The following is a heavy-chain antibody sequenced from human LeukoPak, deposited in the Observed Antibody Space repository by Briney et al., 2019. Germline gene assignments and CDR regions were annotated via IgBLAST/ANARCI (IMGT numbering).Heavy chain of an antibody. CDR2: IYYSGST. D-gene: IGHD1-26*01. J-gene: IGHJ4*02. CDR3: ARGPIDGASESPTPLYYFDY. V-gene: IGHV4-59*01. CDR1: GGSISSYY. Sequence: SETLSLTCTVSGGSISSYYWSWIRQPPGKGLEWIGYIYYSGSTNYNPSLKSRVTISVDTSKNQFSLKLSSVTAADTAVYYCARGPIDGASESPTPLYYFDYWGQGTLVTVSS.